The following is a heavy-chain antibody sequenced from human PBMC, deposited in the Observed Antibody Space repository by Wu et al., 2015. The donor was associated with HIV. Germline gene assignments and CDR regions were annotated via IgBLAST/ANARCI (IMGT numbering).Heavy chain of an antibody. J-gene: IGHJ4*03. CDR2: INPNSGDT. CDR3: VRDGYRGGWLQERFFDY. V-gene: IGHV1-2*02. Sequence: QVQLVQSGTEVKETGASVKISCKASGYTFTTYSIHWVRQAPGQGLEWMGWINPNSGDTKYIQKFQGRVTMTRDTSITTAYMELSRLKSDDTAVYYCVRDGYRGGWLQERFFDYWGRGKLVIVSS. D-gene: IGHD5-24*01. CDR1: GYTFTTYS.